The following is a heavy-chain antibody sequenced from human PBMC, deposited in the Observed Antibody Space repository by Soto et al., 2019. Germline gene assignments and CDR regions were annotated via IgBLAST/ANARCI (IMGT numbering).Heavy chain of an antibody. V-gene: IGHV3-23*01. Sequence: GGSLRLSCAASGFTFSGYAMSWVRQAPGKGLEWVSGLSGSGGTLYADSVKGRFTISRDNSKNTLYLQMNSLRAEDAAIYYCAKEKDYDYVGGSSRYTSDYWGQGTLVTVSS. CDR2: LSGSGGT. CDR3: AKEKDYDYVGGSSRYTSDY. D-gene: IGHD3-16*02. J-gene: IGHJ4*02. CDR1: GFTFSGYA.